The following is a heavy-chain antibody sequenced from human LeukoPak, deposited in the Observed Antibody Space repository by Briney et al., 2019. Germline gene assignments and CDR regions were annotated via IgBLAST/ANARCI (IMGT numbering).Heavy chain of an antibody. J-gene: IGHJ4*02. V-gene: IGHV3-23*01. D-gene: IGHD2-15*01. Sequence: GGSLRLSCAASGFTFSSYAMSWVRQAPGKGLEWVSAISGSGGSTYYADSVKGRFTISRDNSKNTLYLQMNSLRAEDTAVYYCAKQWTGYCSGGSCYGWGQGTLVTVSS. CDR2: ISGSGGST. CDR3: AKQWTGYCSGGSCYG. CDR1: GFTFSSYA.